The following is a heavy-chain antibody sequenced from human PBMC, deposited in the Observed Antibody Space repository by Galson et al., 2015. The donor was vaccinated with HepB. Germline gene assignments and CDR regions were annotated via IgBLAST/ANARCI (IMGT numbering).Heavy chain of an antibody. CDR2: ISYDAKNV. V-gene: IGHV3-30*03. J-gene: IGHJ4*02. CDR3: AADATTLVTAFDY. D-gene: IGHD4-23*01. CDR1: GFTLSNSA. Sequence: SLRLSCAASGFTLSNSAMHWVRQAPGKGLEWVAKISYDAKNVYYAESLRGRSAISRDNSKNTLYLEMNSLRVEDTAVYYCAADATTLVTAFDYWGQGTLVTVSS.